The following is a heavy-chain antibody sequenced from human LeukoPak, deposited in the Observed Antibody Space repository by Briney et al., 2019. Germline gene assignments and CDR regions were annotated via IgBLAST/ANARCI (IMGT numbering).Heavy chain of an antibody. Sequence: GGSVRLSCAASGFTFSRYGMHWVRQAPGKGLEWVAVIWYDGTHEDYADSVKGRFTMSRDNSKNTLYLQMKSLRAEDTAVYYCARDVMSGGGYDPHYGMDVWGQGTTVTVSS. CDR2: IWYDGTHE. J-gene: IGHJ6*02. CDR3: ARDVMSGGGYDPHYGMDV. D-gene: IGHD5-12*01. V-gene: IGHV3-33*01. CDR1: GFTFSRYG.